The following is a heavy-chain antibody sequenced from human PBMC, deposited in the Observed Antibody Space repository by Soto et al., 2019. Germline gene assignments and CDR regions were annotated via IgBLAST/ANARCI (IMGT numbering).Heavy chain of an antibody. CDR3: ARQQVYYYDSSGYFDY. Sequence: SETLSLTCAVSGYSISSSNWWGWIRQPPGKGLEWIGYIYHSGSTYYNPSLKSRVTISVDKSKNQFSLKLSSVTAADTAVYYCARQQVYYYDSSGYFDYWGQGTLVTVSS. D-gene: IGHD3-22*01. V-gene: IGHV4-28*01. CDR1: GYSISSSNW. J-gene: IGHJ4*02. CDR2: IYHSGST.